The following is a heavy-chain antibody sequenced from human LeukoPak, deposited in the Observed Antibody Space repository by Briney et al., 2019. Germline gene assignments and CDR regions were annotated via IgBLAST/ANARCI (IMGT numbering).Heavy chain of an antibody. J-gene: IGHJ5*02. Sequence: SETLSLTCTVSGGSISSSSYYWGWIRQPPGKGLEWIRSIYYSGSTYYNPSLKSRVTISVDTSKNQFSLKLSSVTAADTAVYHCASPKYSSSWEWFDPWGQGTLVTVSS. CDR1: GGSISSSSYY. CDR2: IYYSGST. D-gene: IGHD6-13*01. V-gene: IGHV4-39*07. CDR3: ASPKYSSSWEWFDP.